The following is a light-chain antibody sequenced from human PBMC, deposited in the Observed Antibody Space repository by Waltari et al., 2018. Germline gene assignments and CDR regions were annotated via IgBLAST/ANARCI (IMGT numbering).Light chain of an antibody. CDR2: VHTDGSH. J-gene: IGLJ3*02. V-gene: IGLV4-69*01. CDR1: SEHRSYV. Sequence: QPVLTQSPSASASLGASVKPTCTLSSEHRSYVIAWHPQQPEKGPRYLMKVHTDGSHIKGGGIPDRFSGSSSGAERSLIISSLQSEDEADYYCQTWGSGIQVFGGGTKLTVL. CDR3: QTWGSGIQV.